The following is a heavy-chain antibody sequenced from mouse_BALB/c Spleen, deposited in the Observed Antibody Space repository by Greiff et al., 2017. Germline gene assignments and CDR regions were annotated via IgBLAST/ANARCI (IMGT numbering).Heavy chain of an antibody. CDR1: GFNIKDTY. CDR3: ARYGYGNYEDYAMDY. J-gene: IGHJ4*01. CDR2: IDPANGNT. V-gene: IGHV14-3*02. D-gene: IGHD2-1*01. Sequence: VQLQQSGAELVKPGASVKLSCTASGFNIKDTYMHWVKQRPEQGLEWIGRIDPANGNTKYDPKFQGKATITADTSSNTAYLQLSSLTSEDTAVYYCARYGYGNYEDYAMDYWGQGTSVTVSS.